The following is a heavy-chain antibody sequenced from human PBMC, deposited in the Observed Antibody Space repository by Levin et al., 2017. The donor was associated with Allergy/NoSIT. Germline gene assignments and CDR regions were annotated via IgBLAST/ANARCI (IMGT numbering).Heavy chain of an antibody. CDR3: ARGSSPSNLGRYGLDYFDY. CDR1: GYTFTAYY. J-gene: IGHJ4*02. D-gene: IGHD3-16*01. Sequence: ASVKVSCKASGYTFTAYYMHWVRRAPGQGLEWMGWINPHSGVTNYAQKFQGRVTMTRDTSISTAYMELSRLTSDDTAVYYCARGSSPSNLGRYGLDYFDYWGQGTLVTVSS. V-gene: IGHV1-2*02. CDR2: INPHSGVT.